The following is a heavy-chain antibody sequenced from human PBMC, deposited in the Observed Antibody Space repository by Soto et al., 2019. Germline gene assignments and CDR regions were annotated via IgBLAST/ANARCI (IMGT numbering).Heavy chain of an antibody. CDR1: RYAFACKG. J-gene: IGHJ4*02. CDR2: ISAYNGNT. Sequence: GASVKVSSKAPRYAFACKGLSWVQQAPGQGLEWMGWISAYNGNTNYAQKLQGRVTMTTDTSTSTAYMELRSLRSDDTAVYYCARTKYSSGPGYYFDYWGQGTLVTVSS. CDR3: ARTKYSSGPGYYFDY. V-gene: IGHV1-18*01. D-gene: IGHD6-19*01.